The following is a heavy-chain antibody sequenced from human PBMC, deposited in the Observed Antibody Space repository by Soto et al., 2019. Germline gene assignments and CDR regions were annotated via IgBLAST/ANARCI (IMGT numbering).Heavy chain of an antibody. CDR3: AHTTPSYFDH. CDR2: IYWDGDT. CDR1: GLSLSTSEVG. V-gene: IGHV2-5*02. J-gene: IGHJ4*02. Sequence: QITLKESGPPLVKPTQTLTLTSTFSGLSLSTSEVGVGWIRQPPGKALEWLALIYWDGDTRYSPSLKSRLTITKDTSKNRVGLTMTNMEPVDTATYYCAHTTPSYFDHWGQGTLVTVSS.